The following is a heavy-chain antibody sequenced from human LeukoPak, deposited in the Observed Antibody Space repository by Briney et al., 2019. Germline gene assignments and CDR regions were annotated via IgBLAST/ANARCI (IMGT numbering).Heavy chain of an antibody. V-gene: IGHV1-69*01. J-gene: IGHJ4*02. Sequence: SVRVSCKXSGGTFSSYAISWVRQAPGQGLEWMGGIIPIFGTANYAQKFQGRVTITADESTSTAYMELSSLRSEDTAVYYCARGALYDSSGYYYVYWGQGTLVTVSS. CDR2: IIPIFGTA. D-gene: IGHD3-22*01. CDR1: GGTFSSYA. CDR3: ARGALYDSSGYYYVY.